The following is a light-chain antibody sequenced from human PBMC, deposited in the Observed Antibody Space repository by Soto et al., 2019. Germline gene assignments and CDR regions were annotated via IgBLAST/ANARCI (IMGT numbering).Light chain of an antibody. Sequence: EIVLTQSPGTLSLSPGEGATLSCRASQTISNNYLAWYQHKPGQAPRLLIYAASTRATGIPDMFSGSGSGADFTLTVNRLEPEDFAVYYCQHYGTSPRTFGQGTKVEI. CDR2: AAS. J-gene: IGKJ1*01. V-gene: IGKV3-20*01. CDR3: QHYGTSPRT. CDR1: QTISNNY.